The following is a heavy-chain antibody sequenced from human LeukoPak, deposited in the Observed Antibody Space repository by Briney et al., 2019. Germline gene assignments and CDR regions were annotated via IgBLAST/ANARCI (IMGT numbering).Heavy chain of an antibody. V-gene: IGHV1-8*01. J-gene: IGHJ4*02. Sequence: GASVKVSCKASGYTFTSYDINWVRQATGQGLEWMGWMNPNSGNPGYAQKFQGRVTMTRNTSISTAYMELSSLRSEDTAVYYCATYDFWSGYPGYWGQGTLVTVSS. D-gene: IGHD3-3*01. CDR1: GYTFTSYD. CDR2: MNPNSGNP. CDR3: ATYDFWSGYPGY.